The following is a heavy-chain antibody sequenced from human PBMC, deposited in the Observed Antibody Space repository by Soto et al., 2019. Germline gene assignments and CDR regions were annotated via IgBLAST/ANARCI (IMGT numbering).Heavy chain of an antibody. D-gene: IGHD2-21*01. V-gene: IGHV3-21*01. CDR2: ISSSSSYI. CDR3: ARAPIEVRFTRLFYMDV. Sequence: GGSLSLSCAASGFPFSSYSMNWVRQAPGKGLEWVSSISSSSSYIYYADSVKGRFTISRDNAENSLYLQMNSLRAEDTAVYYCARAPIEVRFTRLFYMDVWGKGTTVTVSS. CDR1: GFPFSSYS. J-gene: IGHJ6*03.